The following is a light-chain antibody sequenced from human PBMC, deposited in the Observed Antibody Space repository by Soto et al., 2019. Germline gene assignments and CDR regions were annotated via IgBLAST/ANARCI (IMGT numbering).Light chain of an antibody. V-gene: IGKV1-39*01. CDR2: AAS. CDR3: QQSYSTTWT. Sequence: DVQMTQSPSSLSESAGDRVTITCRASQGISIYLNWYQQKPGKAPKLLIYAASSLQSGVPSMFSGSGSETDFTLTISSLQPEDFATYSWQQSYSTTWTFGQGTKVDIK. CDR1: QGISIY. J-gene: IGKJ1*01.